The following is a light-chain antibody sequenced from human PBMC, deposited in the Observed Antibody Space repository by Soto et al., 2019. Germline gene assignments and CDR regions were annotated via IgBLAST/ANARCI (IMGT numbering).Light chain of an antibody. CDR1: ALPKKY. Sequence: SSELTQAPSLSVSPGQTARITCSGDALPKKYAYWYQQKPGQAPLLVIYKDNERSSGIPERFSGSSSGTTVTLTISGVQAEDEAEYYCQSADSSGTYVIFGGGTKLTVL. CDR3: QSADSSGTYVI. J-gene: IGLJ2*01. V-gene: IGLV3-25*03. CDR2: KDN.